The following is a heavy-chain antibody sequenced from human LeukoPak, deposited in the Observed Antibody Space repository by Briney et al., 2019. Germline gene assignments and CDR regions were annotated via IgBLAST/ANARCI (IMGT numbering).Heavy chain of an antibody. V-gene: IGHV3-74*01. CDR2: TDTEGTST. Sequence: GGSLRLSCAASGFTFSAYWMHWVRQAPGQGLVWVSRTDTEGTSTHYADSVKGRFTVSRDNAKNTVYLQMNSLRAEDTAVYYCARDSYNNVDYWGQGTLVTVSS. J-gene: IGHJ4*02. CDR1: GFTFSAYW. D-gene: IGHD5-24*01. CDR3: ARDSYNNVDY.